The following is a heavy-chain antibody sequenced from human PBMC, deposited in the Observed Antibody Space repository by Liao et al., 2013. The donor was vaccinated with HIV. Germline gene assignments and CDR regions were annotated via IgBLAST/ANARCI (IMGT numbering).Heavy chain of an antibody. CDR2: IYYTGST. Sequence: QVQLQESGPGLVKPSRTLSLTCTVSGGSISSDVYHWTWIRQPPGKGLEWIGYIYYTGSTYYNPSLKSRVTMSIDTSENQFSLELSSVTAADTAVYYCARVLLWFGEQRPPDYWGQGTLVTVSS. CDR1: GGSISSDVYH. D-gene: IGHD3-10*01. V-gene: IGHV4-30-4*08. CDR3: ARVLLWFGEQRPPDY. J-gene: IGHJ4*02.